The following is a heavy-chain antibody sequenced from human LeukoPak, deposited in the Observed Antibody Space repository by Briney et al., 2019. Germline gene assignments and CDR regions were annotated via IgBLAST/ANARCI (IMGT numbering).Heavy chain of an antibody. V-gene: IGHV3-33*06. Sequence: PGRSLRLSCAASGFTFSSYGMHWVRQAPGKGLEWVAVIWYDGSNKYYADSVKGRFTISRDNSKNTLYLQMNSLRAEDTAVYYCAKEDYGDYTLFGPWGQGTLVTVSS. CDR2: IWYDGSNK. D-gene: IGHD4-17*01. CDR1: GFTFSSYG. J-gene: IGHJ5*02. CDR3: AKEDYGDYTLFGP.